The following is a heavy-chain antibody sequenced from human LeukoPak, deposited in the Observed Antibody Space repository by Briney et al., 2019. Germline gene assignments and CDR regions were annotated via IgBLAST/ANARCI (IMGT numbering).Heavy chain of an antibody. CDR1: GGSISSYY. CDR3: ARGITVLLWSGEIHWFDP. Sequence: SETLSLTCTVSGGSISSYYWSWIRQPAGKGLEWIGRIYTSGSTNYNPSLKSRVTMSVDTSKNQFSLKLSSVTAADTAVYYCARGITVLLWSGEIHWFDPWGQGTLVTVSS. V-gene: IGHV4-4*07. J-gene: IGHJ5*02. CDR2: IYTSGST. D-gene: IGHD3-10*01.